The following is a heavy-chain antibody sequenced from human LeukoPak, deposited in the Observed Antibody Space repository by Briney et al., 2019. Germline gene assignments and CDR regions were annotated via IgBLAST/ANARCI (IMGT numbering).Heavy chain of an antibody. D-gene: IGHD5-18*01. CDR2: ISYDGSNK. CDR3: AREDTAMVTLDY. CDR1: GFTFSSYA. Sequence: GGSLRLSCAASGFTFSSYAMHWVRQAPGKGLGWVAVISYDGSNKYYADSVKGRFTISRDNSKNTLYLQMNSLRAEDTAVYYCAREDTAMVTLDYWGQGTLVTVSS. J-gene: IGHJ4*02. V-gene: IGHV3-30-3*01.